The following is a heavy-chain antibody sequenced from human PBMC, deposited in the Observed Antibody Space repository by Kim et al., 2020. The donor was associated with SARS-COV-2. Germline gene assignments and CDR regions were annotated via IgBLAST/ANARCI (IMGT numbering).Heavy chain of an antibody. Sequence: SETLSLTCTVSGGSISSGGYYWSWICQHPGKGLEWIGYIYYSGSTSYNPSLKSRVTISVDTSKHQFSMNLSSVTAADTSVYYCAREGYASSGSLDYWGQG. J-gene: IGHJ4*02. V-gene: IGHV4-31*03. CDR3: AREGYASSGSLDY. CDR2: IYYSGST. CDR1: GGSISSGGYY. D-gene: IGHD3-22*01.